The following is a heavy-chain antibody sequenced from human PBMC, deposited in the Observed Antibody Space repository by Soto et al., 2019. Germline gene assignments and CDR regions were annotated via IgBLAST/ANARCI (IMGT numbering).Heavy chain of an antibody. D-gene: IGHD3-9*01. V-gene: IGHV4-34*01. CDR3: ARADYDILTGFRKSFDY. Sequence: SETLSLTCAVYGGSFSGYYWSWIRQPPGKGLEWIGEINHSGSTNYNPSLKSRVTISVDTSKNQFSLKLSSVTAADTAVYYCARADYDILTGFRKSFDYWGQGTLVTVSS. CDR1: GGSFSGYY. CDR2: INHSGST. J-gene: IGHJ4*02.